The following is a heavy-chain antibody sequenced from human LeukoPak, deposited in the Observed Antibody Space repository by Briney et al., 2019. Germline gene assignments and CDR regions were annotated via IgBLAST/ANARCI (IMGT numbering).Heavy chain of an antibody. D-gene: IGHD5-12*01. CDR1: GFTLSSNG. CDR2: ISYDGSNQ. J-gene: IGHJ4*02. V-gene: IGHV3-30*03. Sequence: WRALRLSFSAPGFTLSSNGMPWVRPGPGKGLEWVALISYDGSNQYYADSVKGRFTISRDNSKNTLYLQMNSLRVEDTAVYYCVTGGYEDYWGQGTLVTVSS. CDR3: VTGGYEDY.